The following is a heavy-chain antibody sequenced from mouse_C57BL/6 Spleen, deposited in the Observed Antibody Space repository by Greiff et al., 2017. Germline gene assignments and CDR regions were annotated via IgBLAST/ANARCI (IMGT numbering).Heavy chain of an antibody. V-gene: IGHV2-6*03. CDR1: GFSLTSYG. CDR2: IWSDGST. J-gene: IGHJ4*01. Sequence: VKLVESGPGLVAPSQSLSITCTVSGFSLTSYGVHWVRQPPGKGLAWLVVIWSDGSTTYNSALKSRLSISKDNSKSHVCLKMNSLQTDDTAMYYCATSYYDYDDAMDYWGQGTSVTVSS. CDR3: ATSYYDYDDAMDY. D-gene: IGHD2-4*01.